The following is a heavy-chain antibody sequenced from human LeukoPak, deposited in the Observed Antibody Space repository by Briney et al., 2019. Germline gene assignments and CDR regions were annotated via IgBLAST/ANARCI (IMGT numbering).Heavy chain of an antibody. CDR1: GGSFSGYY. D-gene: IGHD6-19*01. J-gene: IGHJ4*02. CDR2: INHSGST. CDR3: AREPWLVVYFDY. Sequence: PSETLSLTCAVYGGSFSGYYWSWIRQPPGKGLEWIGEINHSGSTNYNPSLKSRVTISVDTSKDQFSLKLSSVTAADTAVYYCAREPWLVVYFDYWGQGTLVTVSS. V-gene: IGHV4-34*01.